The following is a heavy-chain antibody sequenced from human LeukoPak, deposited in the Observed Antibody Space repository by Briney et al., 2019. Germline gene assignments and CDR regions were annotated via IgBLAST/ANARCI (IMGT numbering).Heavy chain of an antibody. CDR1: GFTFDDYA. CDR2: ISWNSGSI. V-gene: IGHV3-9*01. D-gene: IGHD3-10*01. J-gene: IGHJ6*03. CDR3: ARDNHPGYYYYYYMDV. Sequence: GGSLRLSCAASGFTFDDYAMHWVRQAPGKGLEWVSGISWNSGSIGYADSVKGRFTISRDNAKNSLYLQMNSLRAEDTALYYCARDNHPGYYYYYYMDVWGKGTTVTVSS.